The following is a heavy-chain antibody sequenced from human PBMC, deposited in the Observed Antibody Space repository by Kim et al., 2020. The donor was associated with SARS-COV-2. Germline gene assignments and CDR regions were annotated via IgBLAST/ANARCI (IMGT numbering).Heavy chain of an antibody. CDR3: ATDPYFDWLLVDF. Sequence: GGSLRLSCAASTLTFSDYAMTWVRQAPGKGLEWVSSISGSGGTTYYADSVKGRFTISRDNSKNTLYLQMNSLRAEDTAVYYCATDPYFDWLLVDFWGQGPLLTVSS. D-gene: IGHD3-9*01. CDR2: ISGSGGTT. V-gene: IGHV3-23*01. J-gene: IGHJ4*02. CDR1: TLTFSDYA.